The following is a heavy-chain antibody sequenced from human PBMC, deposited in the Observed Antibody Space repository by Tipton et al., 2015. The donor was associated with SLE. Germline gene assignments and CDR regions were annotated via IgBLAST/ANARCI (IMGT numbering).Heavy chain of an antibody. Sequence: TLSLTCAVYGGSFSGYYWSWIRQPPGKGLEWIGEINHSGSTNYNPSLTSRVTISVDTSKNQFSLKLSSVTAADTAVYYCASGNYYYMDVWGKGTTVTVSS. J-gene: IGHJ6*03. CDR1: GGSFSGYY. V-gene: IGHV4-34*01. CDR3: ASGNYYYMDV. CDR2: INHSGST.